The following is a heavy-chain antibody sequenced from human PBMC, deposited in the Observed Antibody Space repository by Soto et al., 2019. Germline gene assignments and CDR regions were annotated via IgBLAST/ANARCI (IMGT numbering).Heavy chain of an antibody. CDR3: ARDAPPKYSSSSDGYYYYGMDV. J-gene: IGHJ6*02. V-gene: IGHV4-31*03. CDR1: GGSISSGGYY. CDR2: IYYSGST. Sequence: QVQLQESGPGLVKPSQTLSLTCTVSGGSISSGGYYWSWIRQHPGKGLGWIGYIYYSGSTYYNPSLKSRVTISVDTSKNQFSLKLSSVTAADTAVYYCARDAPPKYSSSSDGYYYYGMDVWGQGTTVTVSS. D-gene: IGHD6-6*01.